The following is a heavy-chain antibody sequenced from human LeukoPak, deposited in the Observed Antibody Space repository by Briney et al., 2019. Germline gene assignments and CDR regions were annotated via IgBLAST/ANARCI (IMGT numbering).Heavy chain of an antibody. CDR2: IYYSGST. CDR3: ARDLLSSSWSPYFDY. V-gene: IGHV4-39*07. J-gene: IGHJ4*01. D-gene: IGHD6-13*01. CDR1: GGSISSSSYY. Sequence: SETLSLTCTVSGGSISSSSYYWGWIRQPPGKGLEGIGSIYYSGSTYYNPSLKSRVTISVDTSKNQFSLKLSSVTAADTAVYYCARDLLSSSWSPYFDYWGQGTLVTVSS.